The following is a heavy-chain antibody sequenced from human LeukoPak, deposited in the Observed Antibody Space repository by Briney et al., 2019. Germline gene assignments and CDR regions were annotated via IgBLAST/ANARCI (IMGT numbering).Heavy chain of an antibody. Sequence: ASVKVSCKASGYTFTGYYMHWVRQAPGQGLEWMGWINPNSGGTNYAQKFQGRVTMTRDTSISTAYVELSRLRSDDTAVYYCAREKGYYYDSSGDYAMDYWGQGTLVTVSS. D-gene: IGHD3-22*01. J-gene: IGHJ4*02. CDR3: AREKGYYYDSSGDYAMDY. CDR2: INPNSGGT. V-gene: IGHV1-2*02. CDR1: GYTFTGYY.